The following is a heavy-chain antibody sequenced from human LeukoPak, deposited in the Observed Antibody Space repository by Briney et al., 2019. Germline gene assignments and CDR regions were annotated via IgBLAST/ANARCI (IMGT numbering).Heavy chain of an antibody. D-gene: IGHD3-10*01. CDR2: INSDGGTT. CDR3: ATDSYVSGSYYRLFY. J-gene: IGHJ4*02. CDR1: GFTFSRYS. Sequence: GGSLRLSCAASGFTFSRYSMHWVRQAPGKGLVWVSGINSDGGTTTYADSVKGRFTISRDNAKNTLYLQMNNLRAEDTAIYYCATDSYVSGSYYRLFYWGQGTLVTVSS. V-gene: IGHV3-74*01.